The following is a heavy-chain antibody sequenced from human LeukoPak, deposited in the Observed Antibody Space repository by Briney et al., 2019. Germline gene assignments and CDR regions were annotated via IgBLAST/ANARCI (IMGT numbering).Heavy chain of an antibody. J-gene: IGHJ5*02. CDR2: INPNSGGT. D-gene: IGHD2-2*02. CDR1: GYTFTSYG. Sequence: ASVKVSCKASGYTFTSYGISWVRQAPGQGLEWMGWINPNSGGTNYAQKFQGRVTMTRDTSIGTAYMELSRLRSDDTAVYYCARERGGDDIVVVPAAILANWFDPWGQGTLVTVSS. CDR3: ARERGGDDIVVVPAAILANWFDP. V-gene: IGHV1-2*02.